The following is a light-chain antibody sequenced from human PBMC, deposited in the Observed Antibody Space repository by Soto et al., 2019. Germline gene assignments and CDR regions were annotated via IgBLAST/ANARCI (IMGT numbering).Light chain of an antibody. CDR3: QQYGSSGT. Sequence: IALTQSPSHLSLSPGERATLSCTASQSVSNNYLAWYQQKPGQAPRLLIYGASNRATGIPDRFSGSGSGTDFTLAISRLEPEDFAVYYCQQYGSSGTFGQGTKVDIK. V-gene: IGKV3-20*01. CDR1: QSVSNNY. CDR2: GAS. J-gene: IGKJ1*01.